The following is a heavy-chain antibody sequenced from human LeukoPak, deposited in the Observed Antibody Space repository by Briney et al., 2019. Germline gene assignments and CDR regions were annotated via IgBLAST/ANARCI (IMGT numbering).Heavy chain of an antibody. CDR3: ARADNWNYLSGGGY. CDR1: GFIVSSNY. Sequence: SGGSLRLSCAASGFIVSSNYMSWVRQAPGKGLEWVSVIYSGGSTYYADSVKGRFTISRDNSKNTLYLQMNSLRAEDTAVYYCARADNWNYLSGGGYWGQGTLVTVSS. CDR2: IYSGGST. V-gene: IGHV3-66*01. J-gene: IGHJ4*02. D-gene: IGHD1-7*01.